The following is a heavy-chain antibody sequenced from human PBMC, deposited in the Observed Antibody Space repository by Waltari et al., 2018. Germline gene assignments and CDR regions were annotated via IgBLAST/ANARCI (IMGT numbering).Heavy chain of an antibody. CDR3: SRKAVASAGNRFDV. Sequence: EVQLLESGGGLVQPGGSLRLSCAASGFSFSDPYLYWARQAPGKGLEWVGFIRNKFYGGTPDYAASVRGRFTISRDDSKSMLYLEMSSLKNEDTAVYYCSRKAVASAGNRFDVWGPGVMVTVSS. CDR1: GFSFSDPY. J-gene: IGHJ5*02. V-gene: IGHV3-49*04. CDR2: IRNKFYGGTP. D-gene: IGHD6-13*01.